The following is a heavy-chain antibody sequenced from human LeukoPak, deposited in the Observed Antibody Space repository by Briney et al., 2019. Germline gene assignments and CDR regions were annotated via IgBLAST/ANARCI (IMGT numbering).Heavy chain of an antibody. CDR1: GGSISSSLYY. CDR3: AREDYSSGSKAFDY. Sequence: SETLSLTCSVSGGSISSSLYYWGWIRQPPGKGLEWVGSFYYLGSAFDNPSLESRVTISGDASKNQYSLRLRSLTPADTAVYYCAREDYSSGSKAFDYWGQGILVTVSS. D-gene: IGHD6-19*01. J-gene: IGHJ4*02. V-gene: IGHV4-39*07. CDR2: FYYLGSA.